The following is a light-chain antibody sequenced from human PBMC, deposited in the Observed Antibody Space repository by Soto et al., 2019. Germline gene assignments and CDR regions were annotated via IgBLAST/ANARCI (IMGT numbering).Light chain of an antibody. CDR2: SNA. CDR1: GSNIGENA. J-gene: IGLJ3*02. CDR3: AAWDDSLKAML. Sequence: QSVLTQPPSASGTPGQTVTISCSGSGSNIGENAVNWYQHLPGTAPQLLIYSNALRPSGVPHRFSGSKSGTAGSRAISGLQSEDEAHYYCAAWDDSLKAMLFGGGTKVTVL. V-gene: IGLV1-44*01.